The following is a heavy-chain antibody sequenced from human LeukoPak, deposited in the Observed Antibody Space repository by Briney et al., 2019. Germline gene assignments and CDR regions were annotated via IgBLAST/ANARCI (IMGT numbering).Heavy chain of an antibody. CDR1: GFTFSRYW. D-gene: IGHD3-10*01. J-gene: IGHJ3*01. CDR2: IKQDGSEE. V-gene: IGHV3-7*04. CDR3: AREGSASYYSAFDF. Sequence: PGGSLTLFCAASGFTFSRYWMTWVGQAPGKGLEWVANIKQDGSEEYYVDAVKGRFTISRNNAKNSLYLQMNSLRAEDTAVYYCAREGSASYYSAFDFWGQGPIVAISP.